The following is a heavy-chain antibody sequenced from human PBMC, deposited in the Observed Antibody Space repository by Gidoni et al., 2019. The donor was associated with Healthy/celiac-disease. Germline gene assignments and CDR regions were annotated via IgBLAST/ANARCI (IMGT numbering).Heavy chain of an antibody. CDR3: ASSPMVRFGVDAFDI. Sequence: EVQLVESGGGLVQPGGSLRLSCAASGFTFSSYSMNWVRQAPGKGLEWVSYISSSSSTIYYADSVKGRFTISRDNAKNSLYLQMNSLRDEDTAVYYCASSPMVRFGVDAFDIWGQGTMVTVSS. CDR2: ISSSSSTI. CDR1: GFTFSSYS. J-gene: IGHJ3*02. D-gene: IGHD5-18*01. V-gene: IGHV3-48*02.